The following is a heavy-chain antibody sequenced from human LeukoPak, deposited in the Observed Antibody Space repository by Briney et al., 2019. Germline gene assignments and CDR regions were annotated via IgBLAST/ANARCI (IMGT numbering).Heavy chain of an antibody. D-gene: IGHD3-22*01. CDR2: IYYSGST. CDR1: GGSISNYY. Sequence: KPSETLSLTCTVSGGSISNYYWDWIRQPPGKRMEWIGYIYYSGSTNYNPSLKSRVTISADTSKNQFSLKLGSVTAADTAIYYCARHEGYYHDSSGPNYAFDIWGRGTMVTVSS. J-gene: IGHJ3*02. CDR3: ARHEGYYHDSSGPNYAFDI. V-gene: IGHV4-59*08.